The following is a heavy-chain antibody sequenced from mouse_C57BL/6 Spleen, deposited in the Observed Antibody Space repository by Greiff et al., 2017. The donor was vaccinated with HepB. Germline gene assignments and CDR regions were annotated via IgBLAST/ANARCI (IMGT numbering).Heavy chain of an antibody. CDR1: GYTFTSYW. V-gene: IGHV1-50*01. D-gene: IGHD4-1*02. J-gene: IGHJ4*01. CDR2: IDPSDSYT. Sequence: QVQLQQSGAELVKPGASVKLSCKASGYTFTSYWMQWVKQRPGQGLEWIGEIDPSDSYTNYNQKFKGKATLTVDTSSSTAYMQLSSLTSEDSAVYYCAQLGMDYWGQGTSVTVSS. CDR3: AQLGMDY.